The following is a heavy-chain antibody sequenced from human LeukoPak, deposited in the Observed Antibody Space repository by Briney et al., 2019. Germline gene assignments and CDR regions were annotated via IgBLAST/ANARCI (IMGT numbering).Heavy chain of an antibody. CDR3: ARDQVADYFDY. J-gene: IGHJ4*02. CDR1: GGSISSGSYY. D-gene: IGHD2-15*01. Sequence: SETLSLTCTVSGGSISSGSYYWSWIRQPAGKGLEWIGRIYTSGSTNYNPSLKSRVTISVDTSKNQFTLKLSSVTAADTAVYYCARDQVADYFDYWGQGTLVTVSS. V-gene: IGHV4-61*02. CDR2: IYTSGST.